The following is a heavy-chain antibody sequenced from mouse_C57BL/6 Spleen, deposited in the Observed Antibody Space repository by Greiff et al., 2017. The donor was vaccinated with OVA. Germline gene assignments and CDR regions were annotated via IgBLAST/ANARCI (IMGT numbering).Heavy chain of an antibody. Sequence: VQLQQPGAELVRPGSSVKLSCKASGYTFTSYWMDWVKQRPGQGLEWIGNIYPSDSETHYNQKFKDKATLTVDKSSSTAYMQLSSLTSEDSAVYYCASAYDYGPFAYWGQGTLVTVSA. CDR1: GYTFTSYW. CDR3: ASAYDYGPFAY. CDR2: IYPSDSET. V-gene: IGHV1-61*01. D-gene: IGHD2-4*01. J-gene: IGHJ3*01.